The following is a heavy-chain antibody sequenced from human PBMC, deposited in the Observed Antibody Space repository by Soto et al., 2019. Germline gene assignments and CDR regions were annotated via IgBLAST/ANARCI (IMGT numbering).Heavy chain of an antibody. CDR1: GGSISSYF. CDR2: VYYTGTT. CDR3: ARDLAAVTRDFDD. D-gene: IGHD6-13*01. V-gene: IGHV4-59*01. Sequence: SETLSLTCTVSGGSISSYFYIWVRQPPGKGLEWIGSVYYTGTTDYNPSLKSRVTISVDTSKTQFSLNLRSVTAADTAVYYCARDLAAVTRDFDDWGRGTLVTVSS. J-gene: IGHJ4*02.